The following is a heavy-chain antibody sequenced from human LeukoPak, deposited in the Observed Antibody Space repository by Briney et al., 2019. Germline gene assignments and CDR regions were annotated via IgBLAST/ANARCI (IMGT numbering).Heavy chain of an antibody. J-gene: IGHJ4*02. V-gene: IGHV3-30*02. CDR2: IRYDGSNK. Sequence: GGPLRLSCAASGFTFSSCGMHWVRQAPGKGLEWVAFIRYDGSNKYYADSVKGRFTISRDNSKNTLYLKMNRLRAEDAAVYYCAKTPTGIAAFDYWGQGTLVTVSS. D-gene: IGHD6-25*01. CDR1: GFTFSSCG. CDR3: AKTPTGIAAFDY.